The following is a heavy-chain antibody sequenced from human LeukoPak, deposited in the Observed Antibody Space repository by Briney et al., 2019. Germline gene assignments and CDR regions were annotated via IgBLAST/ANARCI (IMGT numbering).Heavy chain of an antibody. J-gene: IGHJ6*03. D-gene: IGHD6-13*01. CDR1: GFTFDDYA. V-gene: IGHV3-9*01. Sequence: GRSLRLSCAASGFTFDDYAMHWVRQAPGKGLEWVSGISWNSGSIGYADSVKGRFTISRDNAKNSLYLQMNSLRAEDTAVYYCARGVAAAGSFVANYYYMDVWGKGTTVTVSS. CDR3: ARGVAAAGSFVANYYYMDV. CDR2: ISWNSGSI.